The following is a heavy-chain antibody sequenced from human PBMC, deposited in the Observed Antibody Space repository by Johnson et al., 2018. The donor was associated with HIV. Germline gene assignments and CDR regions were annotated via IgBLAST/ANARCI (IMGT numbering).Heavy chain of an antibody. CDR1: GFTFSSYG. CDR3: AKDMSSSWYRGAFDI. J-gene: IGHJ3*02. Sequence: VQLVESGGGVVQPGGSLRLSCAASGFTFSSYGMHWVRQAPGKGLEWVPGISRNSGSIGYADAVKGRFAISRDNAKNSLYLQMNSLRAEDTALDYCAKDMSSSWYRGAFDIWGQGTMVTVSS. CDR2: ISRNSGSI. D-gene: IGHD6-13*01. V-gene: IGHV3-9*01.